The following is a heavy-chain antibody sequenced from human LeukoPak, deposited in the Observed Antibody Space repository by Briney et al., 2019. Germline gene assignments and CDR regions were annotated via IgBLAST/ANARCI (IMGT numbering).Heavy chain of an antibody. V-gene: IGHV1-2*02. CDR1: GYTFTGYY. J-gene: IGHJ4*02. CDR2: INPNSGST. CDR3: ARDRVALYDILTGYSFDY. Sequence: ASVKVSCKASGYTFTGYYMHWVRQAPGQGLEWMGWINPNSGSTKYAQKFQGRVTMTRDTSISTAYMELSRLRSDDTAVYYCARDRVALYDILTGYSFDYWGQGTLVTVSS. D-gene: IGHD3-9*01.